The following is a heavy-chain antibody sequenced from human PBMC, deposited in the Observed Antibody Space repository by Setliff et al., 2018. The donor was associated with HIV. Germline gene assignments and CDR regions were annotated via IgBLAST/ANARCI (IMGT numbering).Heavy chain of an antibody. CDR3: ARDLSISNPYYDILTGPGVY. Sequence: ASVKVSCKASGYTFINYGISRVRQAPGQGLEWMGWISAYNAKTNYAQKLQGRVTMTTDTSTSTAYMELSSLRSEDTAVYYCARDLSISNPYYDILTGPGVYWGQGTLVTVSS. D-gene: IGHD3-9*01. J-gene: IGHJ4*02. V-gene: IGHV1-18*01. CDR1: GYTFINYG. CDR2: ISAYNAKT.